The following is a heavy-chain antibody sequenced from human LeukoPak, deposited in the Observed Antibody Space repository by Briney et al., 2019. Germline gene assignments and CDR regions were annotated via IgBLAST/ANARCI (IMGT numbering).Heavy chain of an antibody. D-gene: IGHD3-10*01. V-gene: IGHV1-24*01. J-gene: IGHJ4*02. CDR1: GYTPTELS. CDR3: ATAYLWFGELIDY. Sequence: ASVKVSCKVSGYTPTELSMHWVRQAPGKGLEWMGGFDPEDGETIYAQKFQGRVTMTEDTSTDTAYMELSSLRSEDTAVYYCATAYLWFGELIDYWGQGTLVTVSS. CDR2: FDPEDGET.